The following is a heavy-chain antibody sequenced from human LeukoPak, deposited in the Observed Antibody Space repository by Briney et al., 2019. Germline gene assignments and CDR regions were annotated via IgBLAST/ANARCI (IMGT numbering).Heavy chain of an antibody. Sequence: SETLSLTCTVSGGSISIWSYFWGWIRQPPGKGLEWIGTIDYSGSTYHNPSLKSRVSISVDTSKNQFSLKVSSVTAADTAMYHCARRSGSGDSRRPFDYWGQGTLVTVSS. J-gene: IGHJ4*02. CDR1: GGSISIWSYF. CDR2: IDYSGST. CDR3: ARRSGSGDSRRPFDY. D-gene: IGHD4-17*01. V-gene: IGHV4-39*01.